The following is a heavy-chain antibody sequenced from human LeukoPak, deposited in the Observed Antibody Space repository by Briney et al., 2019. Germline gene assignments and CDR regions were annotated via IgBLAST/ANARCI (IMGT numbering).Heavy chain of an antibody. CDR1: GFTFASYA. V-gene: IGHV3-23*01. Sequence: GGSLRLSCAGSGFTFASYAMTWVRQAPGKGLTSVSAVSGSGESTYYADSVKGRFTTSRDNSNNMLYLQMNSLRVEDTAVYYCARRSTGSGMDVWGQGTTVTIS. D-gene: IGHD7-27*01. CDR3: ARRSTGSGMDV. CDR2: VSGSGEST. J-gene: IGHJ6*02.